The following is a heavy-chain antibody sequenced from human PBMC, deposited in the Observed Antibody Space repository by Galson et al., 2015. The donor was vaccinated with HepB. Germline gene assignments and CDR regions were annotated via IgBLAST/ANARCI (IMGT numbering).Heavy chain of an antibody. CDR3: AKDTAGYYNEIVYGGVDY. CDR1: GFTFSSYA. CDR2: ISGSGGST. Sequence: SLRLSCAASGFTFSSYAMSWVRQAPGKGLEWVSAISGSGGSTYYADSVKGRFTISRDNSKNTLYLQMNSLRAEDTAVYYCAKDTAGYYNEIVYGGVDYWGQGTLVTVSS. J-gene: IGHJ4*02. D-gene: IGHD3-9*01. V-gene: IGHV3-23*01.